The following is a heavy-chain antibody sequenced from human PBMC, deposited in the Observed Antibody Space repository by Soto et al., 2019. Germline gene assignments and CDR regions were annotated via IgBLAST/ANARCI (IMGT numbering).Heavy chain of an antibody. CDR3: AKDPFDSSGYYQKY. Sequence: PGGSLRLSCAASGFTFSSYAMTWVRQAPGEGLEWVSGISGSADSTYYADSVKGRFTISRDNSKNTLYLQVNSLRGEDTAVYYCAKDPFDSSGYYQKYWGQGTLVTVSS. CDR1: GFTFSSYA. CDR2: ISGSADST. V-gene: IGHV3-23*01. J-gene: IGHJ4*02. D-gene: IGHD3-22*01.